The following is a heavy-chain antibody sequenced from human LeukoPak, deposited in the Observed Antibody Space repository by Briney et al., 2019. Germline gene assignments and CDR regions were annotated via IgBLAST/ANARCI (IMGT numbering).Heavy chain of an antibody. J-gene: IGHJ5*02. CDR2: IYYSGST. D-gene: IGHD2-2*01. CDR3: ARDVQGDSTLRAETNWFDP. CDR1: GGSISSSSYY. Sequence: SETLSLTCTVSGGSISSSSYYWGWIRQPPGKGLEWIGSIYYSGSTYYNPSLKGRVTISVDTSKNQFSLKLSSVTAADTAVYYCARDVQGDSTLRAETNWFDPWGQGTLVTVSS. V-gene: IGHV4-39*02.